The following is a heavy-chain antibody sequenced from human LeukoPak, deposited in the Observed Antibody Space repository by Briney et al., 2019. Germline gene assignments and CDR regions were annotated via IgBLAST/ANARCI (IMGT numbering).Heavy chain of an antibody. Sequence: GGSLRLSCAASGFTFSSYEMNWVRQAPGKGLEWVSYISSSGSTIYYADSVKGRFTISRDNDKNSLYLQMNSLRAEDTAVYYCAELGITMIGGVWGKGTTVTISS. V-gene: IGHV3-48*03. CDR3: AELGITMIGGV. J-gene: IGHJ6*04. D-gene: IGHD3-10*02. CDR1: GFTFSSYE. CDR2: ISSSGSTI.